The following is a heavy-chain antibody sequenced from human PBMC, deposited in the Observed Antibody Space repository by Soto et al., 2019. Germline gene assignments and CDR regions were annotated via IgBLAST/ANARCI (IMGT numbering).Heavy chain of an antibody. CDR1: GDTFKNCV. CDR3: EAELGFEKIAAV. V-gene: IGHV1-69*01. J-gene: IGHJ6*02. CDR2: IIPLFGTT. Sequence: QVQVVQSGVEVRRPGSSVKVSCKASGDTFKNCVISWVRQAPGQGLEWMGGIIPLFGTTDFAQRFQGRLTITPDESTTTAYMELSRLRSEDTATYFSEAELGFEKIAAVWGQGNTVIVPS. D-gene: IGHD2-15*01.